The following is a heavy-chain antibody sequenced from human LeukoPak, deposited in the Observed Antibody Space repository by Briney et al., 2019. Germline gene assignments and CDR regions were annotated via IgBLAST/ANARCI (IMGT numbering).Heavy chain of an antibody. CDR2: IYYSGST. J-gene: IGHJ5*02. D-gene: IGHD3-3*01. V-gene: IGHV4-31*03. CDR3: ARSPRVPLRFLEWLSWFDP. CDR1: GGSISSGGYY. Sequence: MPSETLSLTCTVSGGSISSGGYYWSWIRQHPGKGLEWIGYIYYSGSTYYNPSLKSRVTISVDTSKNQFSLKLSSVTAADTAVYYCARSPRVPLRFLEWLSWFDPWGQGTLVTVSS.